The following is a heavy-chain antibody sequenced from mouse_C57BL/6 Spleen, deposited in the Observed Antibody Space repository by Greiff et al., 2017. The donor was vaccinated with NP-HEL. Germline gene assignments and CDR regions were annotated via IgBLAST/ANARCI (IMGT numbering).Heavy chain of an antibody. CDR3: ARGYYGSGYGYFDV. D-gene: IGHD1-1*01. V-gene: IGHV5-6*01. J-gene: IGHJ1*03. CDR1: GFTFSSYG. CDR2: ISSGGSYT. Sequence: EVKLVESGGDLVKPGGSLKLSCAASGFTFSSYGMAWVRQTPEKRLEWVATISSGGSYTYYPDSVKGRFTISRDNANNTLYLQISSLKSEDTAMYYCARGYYGSGYGYFDVWGTGTTVTVSS.